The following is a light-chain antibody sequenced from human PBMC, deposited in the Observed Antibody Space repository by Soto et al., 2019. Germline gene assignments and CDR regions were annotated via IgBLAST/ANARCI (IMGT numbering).Light chain of an antibody. V-gene: IGKV3-15*01. J-gene: IGKJ4*01. CDR2: GAS. CDR1: QSVTSN. Sequence: EIVMTQSPATLSVSPGDRATLSCRASQSVTSNLAWYQQKPGQAPRLLIHGASTRATGIPARFSGSGSATEFTLTISSLQSEDFAVYYCQQYDNWPLTFGGGTKVEIK. CDR3: QQYDNWPLT.